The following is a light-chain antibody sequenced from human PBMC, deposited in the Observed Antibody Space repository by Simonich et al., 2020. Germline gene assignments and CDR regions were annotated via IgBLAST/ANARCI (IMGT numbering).Light chain of an antibody. CDR2: NDS. J-gene: IGLJ3*02. Sequence: SYELTQPPSVSVSPGKTARITCSGDALPKQYAYWYQQKPGQAPVLVIYNDSERPSGIPERFSGSSSGTTVTLTISGVQAEDEADYYCQSADSSGTYEVFGGGTKLTVL. V-gene: IGLV3-25*03. CDR3: QSADSSGTYEV. CDR1: ALPKQY.